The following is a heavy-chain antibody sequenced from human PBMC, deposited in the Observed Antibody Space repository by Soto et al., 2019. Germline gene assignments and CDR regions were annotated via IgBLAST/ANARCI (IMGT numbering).Heavy chain of an antibody. CDR1: GYTFSNFG. Sequence: QVQFVQSGAEVMTPGASVKVSCKASGYTFSNFGLSWVRQAPGQGLEWMGWISGYNGNTNSSEKFQGRVTMTTDTSTSTAYMGVRSLTSDDTAVYYCARDKGYGFGWSSSSGMDVWGQGTTVTVSS. V-gene: IGHV1-18*01. CDR3: ARDKGYGFGWSSSSGMDV. CDR2: ISGYNGNT. D-gene: IGHD5-18*01. J-gene: IGHJ6*02.